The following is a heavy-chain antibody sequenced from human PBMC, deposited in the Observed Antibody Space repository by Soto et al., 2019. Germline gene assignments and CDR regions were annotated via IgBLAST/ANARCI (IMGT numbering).Heavy chain of an antibody. CDR3: ARGHHYYDSSGYYLFDY. V-gene: IGHV4-59*01. D-gene: IGHD3-22*01. Sequence: SETLSLTCTVSGGSISSYYWSWIRRPPGKGLEWIGYIYYSGSTNYNPSLKSRVTISVDTSKNQFSLKLSSVTAADTAVYYCARGHHYYDSSGYYLFDYWGQGTLVTVSS. CDR1: GGSISSYY. J-gene: IGHJ4*02. CDR2: IYYSGST.